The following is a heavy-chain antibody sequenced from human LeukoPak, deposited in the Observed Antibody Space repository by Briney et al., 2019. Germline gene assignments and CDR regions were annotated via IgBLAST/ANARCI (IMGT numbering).Heavy chain of an antibody. CDR2: MNPNSGNT. J-gene: IGHJ6*02. CDR1: GYTFTSYD. Sequence: ASVKVSCKASGYTFTSYDINWVRQATGQGLEWMGWMNPNSGNTGYAQKFQGRVTITRNTSISTAYMELSSLRSEDTAVYYCARDRTTVVRSLRGMDVWGQGTTVTVSS. CDR3: ARDRTTVVRSLRGMDV. V-gene: IGHV1-8*03. D-gene: IGHD4-23*01.